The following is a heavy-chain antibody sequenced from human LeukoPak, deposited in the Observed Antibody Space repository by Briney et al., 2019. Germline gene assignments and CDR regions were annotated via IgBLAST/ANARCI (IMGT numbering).Heavy chain of an antibody. D-gene: IGHD3-3*01. Sequence: GGSLRLSCAASGFTFSSYAMSWVRQAPGKGLEWVSAISGSGGSTYYADSVKSRFTISRDNSKNTLYLQMNSLRAEDTAVYYCAKVRAVWSGYYTWDYWGQGTLVTVSS. V-gene: IGHV3-23*01. CDR3: AKVRAVWSGYYTWDY. CDR2: ISGSGGST. J-gene: IGHJ4*02. CDR1: GFTFSSYA.